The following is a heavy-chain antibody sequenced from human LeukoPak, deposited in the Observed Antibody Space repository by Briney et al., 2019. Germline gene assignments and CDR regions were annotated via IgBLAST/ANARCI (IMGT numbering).Heavy chain of an antibody. V-gene: IGHV3-33*06. D-gene: IGHD3-16*02. CDR3: AKDHDDYVWGSYRSGYYFDY. CDR1: GFTFSSYG. CDR2: MWYDGSNK. Sequence: PGRSLRLSCAASGFTFSSYGMHWVRQAPGKGLEWVAVMWYDGSNKYYADSRKGRFTISRDNSKNTLYLQMNSLRAEDTAVYYCAKDHDDYVWGSYRSGYYFDYWGQGTLVTVSS. J-gene: IGHJ4*02.